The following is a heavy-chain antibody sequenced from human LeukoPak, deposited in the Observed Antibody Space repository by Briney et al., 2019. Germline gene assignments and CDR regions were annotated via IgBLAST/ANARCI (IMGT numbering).Heavy chain of an antibody. CDR1: GDSVSSNSAA. V-gene: IGHV6-1*01. J-gene: IGHJ3*02. CDR3: ARVLDDYGGNFGNGAFDI. Sequence: QSQTLSLTCAISGDSVSSNSAAWNWIRQSPSRGLEWLGRTYYRSKWYNDYAVSVKSRITINPDTSKNQFSLQLNSVTPEDTAVYYCARVLDDYGGNFGNGAFDIWGQGTMVTVSS. CDR2: TYYRSKWYN. D-gene: IGHD4-23*01.